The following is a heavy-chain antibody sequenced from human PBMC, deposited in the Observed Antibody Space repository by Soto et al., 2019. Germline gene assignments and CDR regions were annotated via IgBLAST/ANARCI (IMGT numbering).Heavy chain of an antibody. CDR2: IYYSGST. V-gene: IGHV4-59*01. CDR1: GGSISSYY. CDR3: ARELRGTYYYDSSCYSNWFDP. D-gene: IGHD3-22*01. Sequence: QVQLQESGPGLVKPSETLSLTCTVSGGSISSYYWSWIRQPPGKGLEWIGYIYYSGSTNYNPSLKSRVTISVDTSKNQFSLKLSSVTAADTAVYYCARELRGTYYYDSSCYSNWFDPWGQGTLVTVSS. J-gene: IGHJ5*02.